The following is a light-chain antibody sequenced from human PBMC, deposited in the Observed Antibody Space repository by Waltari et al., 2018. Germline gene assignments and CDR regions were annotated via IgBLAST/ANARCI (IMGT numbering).Light chain of an antibody. CDR1: QSVPTTS. CDR2: GAS. Sequence: EIVLTQSPGTLSLSPGERATLSCRASQSVPTTSLVWSQQNPGQAPRLLIYGASSRATGTPDRFSGSGSGTDFTLTINRLEPEDFAVYYCQKYGNSYTFGQGTKLEIK. CDR3: QKYGNSYT. J-gene: IGKJ2*01. V-gene: IGKV3-20*01.